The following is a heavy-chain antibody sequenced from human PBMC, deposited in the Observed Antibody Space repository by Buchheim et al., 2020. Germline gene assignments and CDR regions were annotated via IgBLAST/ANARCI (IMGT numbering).Heavy chain of an antibody. D-gene: IGHD6-19*01. V-gene: IGHV3-23*01. CDR3: AKDIQDLYSSLTFDS. Sequence: EVQLLESGGGLVQPGESLRLSCAASGFAFSTYALSWVRQAPGKGLEWVSSLGASDGTTYYADPVKGRFTISRDNSKNTLCLQMNSLRADDTALYYCAKDIQDLYSSLTFDSWGQGTL. CDR2: LGASDGTT. CDR1: GFAFSTYA. J-gene: IGHJ4*02.